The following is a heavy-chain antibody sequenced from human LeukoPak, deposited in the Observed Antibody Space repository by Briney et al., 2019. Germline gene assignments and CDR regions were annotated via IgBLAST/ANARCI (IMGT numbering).Heavy chain of an antibody. Sequence: SETLSLTCAVYGGSFSGYYWSWIRQPPGKGLEWIGEINHSGSTNYNPSLKIRVTISVDTSKNQFSLKLSSVTAADTAVYYCARRSPADKTYYFDCWGQGTLVTVSS. J-gene: IGHJ4*02. D-gene: IGHD2-15*01. V-gene: IGHV4-34*01. CDR2: INHSGST. CDR3: ARRSPADKTYYFDC. CDR1: GGSFSGYY.